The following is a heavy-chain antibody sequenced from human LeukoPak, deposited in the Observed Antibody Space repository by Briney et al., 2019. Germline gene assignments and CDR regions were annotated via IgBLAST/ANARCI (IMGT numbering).Heavy chain of an antibody. V-gene: IGHV3-33*01. Sequence: GGSLRLSCAASGFTFSSYGMHWVRQAPGKGLEWVAVIWYDGSNKYYADSVKGRFTISRENSKNTLYLQMNSLRAEDTAVYYCARDLAYCGGDCYSPPDYWGQGTLVTVSS. CDR1: GFTFSSYG. J-gene: IGHJ4*02. D-gene: IGHD2-21*02. CDR3: ARDLAYCGGDCYSPPDY. CDR2: IWYDGSNK.